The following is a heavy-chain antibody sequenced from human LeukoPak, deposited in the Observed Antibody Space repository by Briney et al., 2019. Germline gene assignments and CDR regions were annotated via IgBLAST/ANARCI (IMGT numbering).Heavy chain of an antibody. Sequence: SETLSLTCTVSGYSISSGYYWGWIRQPPGKGLEWIGSIYHSGSTYYNPSLKSRVTISVDTSKNQFSLKLSSVTAADTAVYYCGLSVYYDSRPRVDPWGQGTLVTVSS. J-gene: IGHJ5*02. V-gene: IGHV4-38-2*02. CDR3: GLSVYYDSRPRVDP. CDR1: GYSISSGYY. CDR2: IYHSGST. D-gene: IGHD3-22*01.